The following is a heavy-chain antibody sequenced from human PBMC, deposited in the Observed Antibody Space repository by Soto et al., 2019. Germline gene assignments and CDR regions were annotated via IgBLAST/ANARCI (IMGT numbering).Heavy chain of an antibody. D-gene: IGHD6-13*01. Sequence: SETLSLTCTVSGDSINDYYWSWIRQPPGKGLEWIGEINHSGSTNYNPSLKSRVTISVDTSKNQFSLKLSSVTAADTAVYYCARDGAAAGTVRIDYWGQGTLVTVSS. V-gene: IGHV4-34*01. CDR2: INHSGST. J-gene: IGHJ4*02. CDR3: ARDGAAAGTVRIDY. CDR1: GDSINDYY.